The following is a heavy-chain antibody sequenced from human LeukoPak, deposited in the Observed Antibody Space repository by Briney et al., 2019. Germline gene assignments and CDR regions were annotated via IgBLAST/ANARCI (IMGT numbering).Heavy chain of an antibody. D-gene: IGHD2-21*02. J-gene: IGHJ4*02. CDR2: IYIGGST. V-gene: IGHV3-66*01. Sequence: GGSLRLSCATSGFSFTDYPMNWVRQAPGKGLEWVSIIYIGGSTYYADSVKGRFTISRDNSKNTLYLQMNSLRAEDTAVYYCARGVGGDRDYWGQGTLVTVSS. CDR1: GFSFTDYP. CDR3: ARGVGGDRDY.